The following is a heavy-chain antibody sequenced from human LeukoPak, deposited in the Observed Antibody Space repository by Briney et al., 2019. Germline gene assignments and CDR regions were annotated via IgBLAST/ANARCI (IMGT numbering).Heavy chain of an antibody. V-gene: IGHV3-9*01. CDR2: ISWNSGSI. CDR1: GLTFDNYA. J-gene: IGHJ4*02. CDR3: AKDNRRHYTSGPNPDSLH. Sequence: PGGSLRLSCVASGLTFDNYAMHWVRQPPGKGLEWVSGISWNSGSIDYADSVKGRFTISRDNAKNSLYLQMNSLRVEDTAFYYCAKDNRRHYTSGPNPDSLHWGQGALVTVSS. D-gene: IGHD6-19*01.